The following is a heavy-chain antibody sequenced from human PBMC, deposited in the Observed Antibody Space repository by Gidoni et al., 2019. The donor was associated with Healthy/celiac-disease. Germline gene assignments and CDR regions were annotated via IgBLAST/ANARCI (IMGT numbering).Heavy chain of an antibody. CDR2: IYYSGRT. D-gene: IGHD6-13*01. CDR3: ALTDSSSWRPNAFDI. J-gene: IGHJ3*02. CDR1: GGSISSYY. V-gene: IGHV4-59*01. Sequence: QLQLQESGPGLVKPSETLSLTCTVPGGSISSYYWSWIRQPPGKGLVWIGYIYYSGRTNYNTSLKSRVTISVDTSKNQFSLKLSSVTAADTAVYYCALTDSSSWRPNAFDIWGQGTMVTVSS.